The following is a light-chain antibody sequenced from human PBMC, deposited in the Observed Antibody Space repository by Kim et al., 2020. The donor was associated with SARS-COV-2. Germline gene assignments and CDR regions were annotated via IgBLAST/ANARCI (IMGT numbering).Light chain of an antibody. CDR1: QSVSSNY. J-gene: IGKJ1*01. CDR2: GAS. Sequence: ETVLTQSPGSLSLSPGETATLSCTASQSVSSNYLAWYQQKPGQAPRLLIYGASNRATGIPDRFSGSGSGTDFTLTISGLEPEDFAMYFCQQRSSSPQTFGQGTRVEI. V-gene: IGKV3-20*01. CDR3: QQRSSSPQT.